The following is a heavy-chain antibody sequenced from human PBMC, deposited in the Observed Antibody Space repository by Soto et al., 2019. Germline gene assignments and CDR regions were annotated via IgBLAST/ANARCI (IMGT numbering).Heavy chain of an antibody. V-gene: IGHV5-10-1*01. CDR1: GYSFTSYW. CDR2: IDPSDSYT. J-gene: IGHJ6*02. CDR3: ARRATASGYGMEV. D-gene: IGHD1-26*01. Sequence: GESLQISCKGSGYSFTSYWISCVRQMPGKGLEWMGMIDPSDSYTNYSPSFQGHVTISADKSISTAYLQWSSLKASDTAMYYCARRATASGYGMEVWGQGTKVTVSS.